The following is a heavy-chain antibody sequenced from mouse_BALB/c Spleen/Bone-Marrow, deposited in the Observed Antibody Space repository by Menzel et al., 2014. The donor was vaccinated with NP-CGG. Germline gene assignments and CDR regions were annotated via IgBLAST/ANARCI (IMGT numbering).Heavy chain of an antibody. CDR3: ARPTMITDYAMDY. J-gene: IGHJ4*01. CDR2: IWGDGST. Sequence: QVQLQQSGPGLVAPSQSLSITCTVSGFSLTGYGVNWVRQPPGKGLEWLGMIWGDGSTDYNSALKSRLSISKDNSKSQVFLKMNSLQTDDTANYYRARPTMITDYAMDYWGQGTSVTVSS. D-gene: IGHD2-4*01. V-gene: IGHV2-6-7*01. CDR1: GFSLTGYG.